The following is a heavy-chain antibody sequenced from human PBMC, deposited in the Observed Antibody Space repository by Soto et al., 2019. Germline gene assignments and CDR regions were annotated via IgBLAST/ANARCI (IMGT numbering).Heavy chain of an antibody. CDR3: EKDAYGSGSYYSEYVQH. CDR2: ISGSGGST. V-gene: IGHV3-23*01. CDR1: GFTFSSYA. Sequence: GGSLRLSCAASGFTFSSYAMSWVRQAPGKGLEWVSAISGSGGSTYYADSVKGRFTISRENSKNTLYLQMNRLRAEETAVYYCEKDAYGSGSYYSEYVQHWGQGT. J-gene: IGHJ1*01. D-gene: IGHD3-10*01.